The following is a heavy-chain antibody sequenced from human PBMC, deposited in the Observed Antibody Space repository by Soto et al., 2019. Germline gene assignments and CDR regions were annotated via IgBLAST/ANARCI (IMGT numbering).Heavy chain of an antibody. CDR2: IKSKPDGGTM. J-gene: IGHJ4*02. CDR1: GLTFTYAW. CDR3: GADLPGDRTNWGFDY. D-gene: IGHD7-27*01. Sequence: EVQLVESGGGFVEPGGSLRLSCAASGLTFTYAWMSWVRQAPGKGLEWVGRIKSKPDGGTMDYAAPVKGRFTVSRDDSKNTLYRHMSSLHSEDTAMEYGGADLPGDRTNWGFDYWGQGTLVTVSS. V-gene: IGHV3-15*07.